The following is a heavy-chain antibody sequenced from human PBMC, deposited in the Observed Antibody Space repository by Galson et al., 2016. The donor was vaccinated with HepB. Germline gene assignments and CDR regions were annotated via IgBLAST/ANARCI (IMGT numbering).Heavy chain of an antibody. D-gene: IGHD1-26*01. CDR1: GYSFTGYY. CDR3: GKESSGTYGGHFDC. CDR2: INPNSGAT. V-gene: IGHV1-2*06. J-gene: IGHJ4*02. Sequence: SVKVSCKASGYSFTGYYMHWVRQAPGQGLEWVGRINPNSGATNYAQNFQGRVTMTRDTSISTAYMELTGLRSDDTAVYYCGKESSGTYGGHFDCGGQVTLVTVSS.